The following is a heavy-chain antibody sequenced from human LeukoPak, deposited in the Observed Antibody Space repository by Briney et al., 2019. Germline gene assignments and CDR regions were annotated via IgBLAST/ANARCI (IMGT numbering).Heavy chain of an antibody. CDR2: IIPIFGTA. J-gene: IGHJ5*02. CDR1: GGTFSSYA. CDR3: ARDRYCSSTSCLNWFDP. V-gene: IGHV1-69*01. Sequence: ASVKVSCKASGGTFSSYAISWVRQAPGQGLEWMGGIIPIFGTANYAQKFQGRVTITADESTSTAYMELSSLRSGDTAVYYCARDRYCSSTSCLNWFDPWGQGTLVTVSS. D-gene: IGHD2-2*01.